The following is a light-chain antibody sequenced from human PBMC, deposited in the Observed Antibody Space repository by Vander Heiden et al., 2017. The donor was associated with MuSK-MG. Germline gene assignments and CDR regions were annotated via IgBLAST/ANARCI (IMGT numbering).Light chain of an antibody. CDR1: QSLLHSNGYNY. Sequence: DIVMTQSPLSLPVTPGEPASISCRSSQSLLHSNGYNYLDWYLQKPGQSPQLLIYLGSNRASGVPDRLSGSGSGTDFTLKISRVEAEDVGVYYCMQALQTPAFGQGTKVEIK. CDR2: LGS. J-gene: IGKJ1*01. V-gene: IGKV2-28*01. CDR3: MQALQTPA.